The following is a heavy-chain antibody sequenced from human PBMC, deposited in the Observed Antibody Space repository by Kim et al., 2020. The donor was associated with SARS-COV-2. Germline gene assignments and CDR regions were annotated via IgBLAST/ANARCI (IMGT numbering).Heavy chain of an antibody. V-gene: IGHV5-10-1*01. CDR3: ASQSDYYDSSGYPISRNWFDP. Sequence: GESLKISCKGSGYSFTSYWISWVRQMPGKGLEWMGRIDPSDSYTNYSPSFQGHVTISADKSISTAYLQWSSLKASDTAMYYCASQSDYYDSSGYPISRNWFDPWGQGTLVTVSS. D-gene: IGHD3-22*01. J-gene: IGHJ5*02. CDR1: GYSFTSYW. CDR2: IDPSDSYT.